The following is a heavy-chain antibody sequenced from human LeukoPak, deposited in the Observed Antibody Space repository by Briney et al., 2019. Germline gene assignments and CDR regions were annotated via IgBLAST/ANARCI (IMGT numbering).Heavy chain of an antibody. Sequence: GGSLRLSCTASGFTFDDYAMHWVRQAPGKGLEWGSGISWSSGSLDYADSVKGRFLISRDNAKNSLYLQMNSLRAEDTAVYYCARVPYYDILTGYSDYWGQGTLVTVSS. CDR3: ARVPYYDILTGYSDY. CDR1: GFTFDDYA. D-gene: IGHD3-9*01. CDR2: ISWSSGSL. V-gene: IGHV3-9*01. J-gene: IGHJ4*02.